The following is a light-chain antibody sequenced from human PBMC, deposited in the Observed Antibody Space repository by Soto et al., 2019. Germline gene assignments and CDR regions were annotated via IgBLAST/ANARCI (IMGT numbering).Light chain of an antibody. CDR2: EGT. Sequence: QSVLTQPASVSGSPGQSITISCTGTSSDVGSYNLVSWYQQYPGKAPKLMIYEGTKRPSGVSIRFSGSKSGSTASLTISGLQAEDEADYYCCSYAGSSSYVFGTGTKLTVL. CDR3: CSYAGSSSYV. V-gene: IGLV2-23*01. J-gene: IGLJ1*01. CDR1: SSDVGSYNL.